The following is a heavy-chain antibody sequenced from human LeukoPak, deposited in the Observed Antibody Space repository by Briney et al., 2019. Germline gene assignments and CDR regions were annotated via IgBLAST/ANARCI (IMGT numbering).Heavy chain of an antibody. V-gene: IGHV3-74*01. Sequence: GGSLRLSCAVSGFTFSNYWMDWVRQTPGKGLVWVSLIHSDGRTTAYPDSVQGRFTISRDNAKNTLYLQMNSLRVEDTAVYYCARGYFGPDYWGQGTLVTVSS. CDR3: ARGYFGPDY. CDR2: IHSDGRTT. CDR1: GFTFSNYW. D-gene: IGHD2/OR15-2a*01. J-gene: IGHJ4*02.